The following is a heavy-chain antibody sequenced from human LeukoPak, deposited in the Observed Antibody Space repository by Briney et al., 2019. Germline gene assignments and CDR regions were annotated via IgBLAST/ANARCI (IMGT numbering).Heavy chain of an antibody. Sequence: GGSLRLSCAASGFTFSSYAMHWVRQAPGKGLEWVAVISYDGSNKYYADSVKGRFTISRDNSKNTLYLQMNSPRAEDTAVYYCARGGAVAVLYYFDYWGQGTLVTVSS. CDR1: GFTFSSYA. D-gene: IGHD6-19*01. J-gene: IGHJ4*02. CDR2: ISYDGSNK. V-gene: IGHV3-30-3*01. CDR3: ARGGAVAVLYYFDY.